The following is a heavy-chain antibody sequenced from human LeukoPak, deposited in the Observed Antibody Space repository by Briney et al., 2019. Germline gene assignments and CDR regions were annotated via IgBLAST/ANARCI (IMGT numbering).Heavy chain of an antibody. V-gene: IGHV4-34*01. CDR2: IYYSGST. Sequence: SETLSLTCAVYGGSFSGYYWSWIRQPPGKGLEWIGSIYYSGSTYYNPSLKSRVTISVDTSKNQFSLKLSSVTAADTAVYYCARDQSVAGLFDYWGQGTLVTVSS. CDR1: GGSFSGYY. D-gene: IGHD6-19*01. CDR3: ARDQSVAGLFDY. J-gene: IGHJ4*02.